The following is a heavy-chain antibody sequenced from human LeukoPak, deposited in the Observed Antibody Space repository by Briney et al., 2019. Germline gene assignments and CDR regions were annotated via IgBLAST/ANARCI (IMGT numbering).Heavy chain of an antibody. J-gene: IGHJ4*02. V-gene: IGHV3-23*01. CDR3: AKDLYYYDSSVSYYVSGNFYC. CDR2: ISGSGGST. D-gene: IGHD3-22*01. CDR1: GFTFSSYA. Sequence: GGSLRLSCAASGFTFSSYALSWVRQAPGKGLEWVSAISGSGGSTYYADSVKGRFTISRDNSKNTLHLQMNSLSAEDTAVYYCAKDLYYYDSSVSYYVSGNFYCWGQGTLVTVSS.